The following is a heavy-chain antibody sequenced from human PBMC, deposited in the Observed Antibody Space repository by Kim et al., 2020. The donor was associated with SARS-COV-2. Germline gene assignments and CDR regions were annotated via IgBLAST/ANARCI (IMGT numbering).Heavy chain of an antibody. J-gene: IGHJ6*02. CDR2: INPSGGST. CDR3: ARDRPTGFLEWLIPVYGMDV. V-gene: IGHV1-46*01. Sequence: ASVKVSCKASGYTFTSYYMHWVRQAPGQGLEWMGIINPSGGSTSYAQKFQGRVTMTRDTSTSTVYMELSSLRSEDTAVYYCARDRPTGFLEWLIPVYGMDVWGQGTTVTVSS. CDR1: GYTFTSYY. D-gene: IGHD3-3*01.